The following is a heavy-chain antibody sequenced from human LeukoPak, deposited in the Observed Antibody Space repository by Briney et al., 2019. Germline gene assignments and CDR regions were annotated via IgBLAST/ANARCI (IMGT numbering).Heavy chain of an antibody. V-gene: IGHV3-43*02. Sequence: HPGGSLRLSCAASGFTIGPYAMSWVRQGLGRGLEWVSVIKADGSGTFYADSVRGRFTTSRDNSKNSLYLQMNSLTSEDTALYYCATWAFYHNLDVWGQGTTVIVSS. CDR3: ATWAFYHNLDV. CDR1: GFTIGPYA. D-gene: IGHD2/OR15-2a*01. J-gene: IGHJ6*02. CDR2: IKADGSGT.